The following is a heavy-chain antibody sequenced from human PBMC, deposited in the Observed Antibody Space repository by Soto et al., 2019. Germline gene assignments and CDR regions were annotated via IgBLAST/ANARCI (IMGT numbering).Heavy chain of an antibody. Sequence: QVHLVQSGVEVKTPGASVKVSCQASGYTFFTYDISWVRQAPGQGLEWMGWISTYSGDTKYAQKFQGRVTMTTDTSTTTSYLDLRILRSDDTAVYYCARHHGPSTSEKWFDPWGQGTLVTVSS. V-gene: IGHV1-18*01. CDR1: GYTFFTYD. CDR3: ARHHGPSTSEKWFDP. D-gene: IGHD4-17*01. CDR2: ISTYSGDT. J-gene: IGHJ5*02.